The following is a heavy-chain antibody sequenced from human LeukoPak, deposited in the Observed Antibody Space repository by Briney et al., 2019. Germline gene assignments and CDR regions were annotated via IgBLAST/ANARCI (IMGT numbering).Heavy chain of an antibody. CDR3: TNYDDSSDLWGY. J-gene: IGHJ4*02. CDR2: MRSKTQNYAT. Sequence: GGSLRLSCAASGFTFSDSGMHWVRQAPGKGLEWVGRMRSKTQNYATAYAASVKGRFTISRDDSKNTAFLQMDSLKTEDTAVYYCTNYDDSSDLWGYWGQGTLVTVSS. V-gene: IGHV3-73*01. D-gene: IGHD3-22*01. CDR1: GFTFSDSG.